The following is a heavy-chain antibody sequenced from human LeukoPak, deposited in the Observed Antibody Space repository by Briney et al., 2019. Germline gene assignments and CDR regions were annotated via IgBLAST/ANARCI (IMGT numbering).Heavy chain of an antibody. CDR2: IYSGGST. D-gene: IGHD3-22*01. CDR3: ALRSGYGREIDC. CDR1: GFTVSSNY. J-gene: IGHJ4*02. V-gene: IGHV3-66*01. Sequence: GGSLRLSCAVSGFTVSSNYMTWVRQAPGKGLEWVSVIYSGGSTYYADSVKGRFTISRDNAKNTLYLQMKSLRVEDTAVYYCALRSGYGREIDCWGQGTLVTVSS.